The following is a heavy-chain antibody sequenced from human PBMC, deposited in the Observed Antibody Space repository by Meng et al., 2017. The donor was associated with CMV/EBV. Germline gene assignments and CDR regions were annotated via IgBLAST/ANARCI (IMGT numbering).Heavy chain of an antibody. V-gene: IGHV3-74*01. Sequence: LTYLASTFTLNKYSMHLVRQAPGKGLLWVSRSNTDRTTTTYADSVKGRFTISRDNAKNTLNLQMNSLRVEDTAVYYCVRDTGYSFDYWGQGSLVTVSS. CDR1: TFTLNKYS. D-gene: IGHD5-12*01. CDR3: VRDTGYSFDY. CDR2: SNTDRTTT. J-gene: IGHJ4*02.